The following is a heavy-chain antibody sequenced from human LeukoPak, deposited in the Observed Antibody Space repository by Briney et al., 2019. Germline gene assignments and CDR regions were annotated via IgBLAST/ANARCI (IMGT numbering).Heavy chain of an antibody. V-gene: IGHV3-21*06. CDR2: ITTVSSYI. Sequence: GGSLRLSCAASGFSFSSYSFNWVRQAPGKGLEWVSSITTVSSYIYYAGSLKGRFTISRDNAKNSVYLQMDSLRAEDSAVYYCARLRRNTDSSGFFYYYDYWGQGTLVTVSS. J-gene: IGHJ4*02. CDR1: GFSFSSYS. CDR3: ARLRRNTDSSGFFYYYDY. D-gene: IGHD3-22*01.